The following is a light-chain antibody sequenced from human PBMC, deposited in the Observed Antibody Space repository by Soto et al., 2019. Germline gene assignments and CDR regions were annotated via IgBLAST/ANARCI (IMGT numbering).Light chain of an antibody. J-gene: IGKJ1*01. CDR2: DVS. CDR1: QSISTW. V-gene: IGKV1-5*01. Sequence: DIQMTHSPSTLSASVGDRVTITCRASQSISTWLAWYQQKPGKAPKLLIYDVSSLESGVPSRFSGSGSGTEFTLTISSLQPDDFATYYCQHCNTSWTFGQGTKVDIK. CDR3: QHCNTSWT.